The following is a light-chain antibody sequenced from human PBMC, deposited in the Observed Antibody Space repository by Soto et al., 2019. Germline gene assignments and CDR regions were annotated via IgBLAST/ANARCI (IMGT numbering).Light chain of an antibody. Sequence: EIVLTQSPGTLSLSPGERATLSCRASQSVSRSYLAWYQQKPGKAPRLLIYDTSTRATVIPDRFSGSASGADFALTISRLQTTDFAVYYCQQHYDSLYTFGQGTKLEI. CDR3: QQHYDSLYT. CDR2: DTS. V-gene: IGKV3-20*01. CDR1: QSVSRSY. J-gene: IGKJ2*01.